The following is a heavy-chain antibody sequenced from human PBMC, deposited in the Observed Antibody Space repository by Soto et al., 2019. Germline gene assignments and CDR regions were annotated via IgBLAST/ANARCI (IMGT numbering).Heavy chain of an antibody. CDR2: IYYTGST. V-gene: IGHV4-30-4*01. CDR3: ARDRGNSPDFFDS. CDR1: GGSINNYEYY. D-gene: IGHD1-1*01. J-gene: IGHJ4*02. Sequence: SETLSLTCSVSGGSINNYEYYWTWIRQPPGEGLEWIGHIYYTGSTSYNPSLKSRVTISLETSKNQFSLKLNSLTAADTAVYYCARDRGNSPDFFDSWGQGTLVTVSS.